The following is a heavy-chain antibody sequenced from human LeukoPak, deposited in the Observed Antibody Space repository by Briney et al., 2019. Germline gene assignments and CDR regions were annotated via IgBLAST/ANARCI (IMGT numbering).Heavy chain of an antibody. J-gene: IGHJ5*02. Sequence: ASVKVSCKAPGYTFASYGISWVRQAPGQGLEWMGWISAYNGNTNYAQKLQGRVTMTTDTSTSTAYMELRSLRSDDTAVYYCARGRRIAAAGFFNWFDPWGQGTLVTVSS. CDR1: GYTFASYG. D-gene: IGHD6-13*01. V-gene: IGHV1-18*01. CDR3: ARGRRIAAAGFFNWFDP. CDR2: ISAYNGNT.